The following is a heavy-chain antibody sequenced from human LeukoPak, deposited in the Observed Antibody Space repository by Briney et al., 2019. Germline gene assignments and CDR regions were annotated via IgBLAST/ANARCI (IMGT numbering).Heavy chain of an antibody. Sequence: SETLSLTCTVSGGSISSYYWSWIRQPPGKGLEWIGYIYTSGSTNYSPSLKSRVTISVDTSKNQFSLKLSSVTAADTAVYYCASTSIAARGPFDYWGQGTLVTVSS. CDR1: GGSISSYY. D-gene: IGHD6-6*01. J-gene: IGHJ4*02. V-gene: IGHV4-4*09. CDR2: IYTSGST. CDR3: ASTSIAARGPFDY.